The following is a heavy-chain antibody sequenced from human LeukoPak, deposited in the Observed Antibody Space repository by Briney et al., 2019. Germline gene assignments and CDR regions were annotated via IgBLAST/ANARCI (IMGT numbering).Heavy chain of an antibody. Sequence: ASVKVSCKASGGTFISYAISWVRRAPGQGLEWMGGIIPIFGTANYAQKFQGRVTITADESTSTAYMELSSLRSEDTAVYYCARVPHYYDSSGLVYWGQGTLVTVSS. CDR1: GGTFISYA. V-gene: IGHV1-69*01. J-gene: IGHJ4*02. CDR2: IIPIFGTA. D-gene: IGHD3-22*01. CDR3: ARVPHYYDSSGLVY.